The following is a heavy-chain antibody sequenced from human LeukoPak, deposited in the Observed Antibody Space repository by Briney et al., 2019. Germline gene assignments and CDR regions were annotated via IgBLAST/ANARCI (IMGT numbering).Heavy chain of an antibody. V-gene: IGHV4-34*01. D-gene: IGHD6-19*01. Sequence: SETLSLTCAVYGGSFSGYYWSWIRQPPGKGLEWIGEINHGGSTNYNPSLKSRVTISVDTSKNQFSLKLSSVTAADTAVYYCARDKRPYSSGKGNWFDPWGQGTLVTVSS. CDR2: INHGGST. CDR3: ARDKRPYSSGKGNWFDP. CDR1: GGSFSGYY. J-gene: IGHJ5*02.